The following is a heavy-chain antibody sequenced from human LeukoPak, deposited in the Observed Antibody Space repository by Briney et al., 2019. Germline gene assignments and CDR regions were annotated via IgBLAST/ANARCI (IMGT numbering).Heavy chain of an antibody. Sequence: GGSLRRSCAASGFTFSSFGMHWIRQAPGKGLEWVAVIWYDGSNKYYADSVKGRFTISRDNSKNTLYLQMNSLRAEDTAVYYCASFAMLSYGWGQGTLVTVSS. J-gene: IGHJ4*02. D-gene: IGHD2-2*01. CDR2: IWYDGSNK. CDR3: ASFAMLSYG. V-gene: IGHV3-33*01. CDR1: GFTFSSFG.